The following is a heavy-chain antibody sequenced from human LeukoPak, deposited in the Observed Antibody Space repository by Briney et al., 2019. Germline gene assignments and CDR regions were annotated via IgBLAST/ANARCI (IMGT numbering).Heavy chain of an antibody. J-gene: IGHJ4*02. CDR2: INPNSGGT. V-gene: IGHV1-2*02. CDR3: ARLYYYDSSGSYYFDQ. CDR1: GYTVTGYY. Sequence: ASVKVSCKASGYTVTGYYMHWVRQAPGQGLEWMGWINPNSGGTNYAQKFQGRVTMTRDTSISTAYMELSRLRSDDTAVYYCARLYYYDSSGSYYFDQWGQGTLVTVSS. D-gene: IGHD3-22*01.